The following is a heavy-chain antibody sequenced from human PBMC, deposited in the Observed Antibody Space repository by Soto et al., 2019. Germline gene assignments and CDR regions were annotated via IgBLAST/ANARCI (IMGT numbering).Heavy chain of an antibody. D-gene: IGHD6-19*01. CDR1: GGTFSSYA. Sequence: QVQLVQSGAEVKKPGSSVKVSCKASGGTFSSYAISWVRQAHGQGLEWMGGIIPIFGTANNAQKFQGRVTITADESTSTDYMELSSLRSEDTAVYYCARGRPDPGIAVAGTVEYFQHWGQGTLVTFSS. J-gene: IGHJ1*01. CDR2: IIPIFGTA. CDR3: ARGRPDPGIAVAGTVEYFQH. V-gene: IGHV1-69*01.